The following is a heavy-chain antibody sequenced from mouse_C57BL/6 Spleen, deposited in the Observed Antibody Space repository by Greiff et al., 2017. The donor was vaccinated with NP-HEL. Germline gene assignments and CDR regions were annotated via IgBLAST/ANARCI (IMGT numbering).Heavy chain of an antibody. D-gene: IGHD2-4*01. V-gene: IGHV1-64*01. CDR3: ARQADYAWFAY. Sequence: VQLQQPGAELVKPGASVKLSCKASGYTFTSYWMPWVKQRPGQGLEWIGMIHPNSGSTTYNEKFKSKATLTVDKSSSTAYMQLSSLSSEDSAVCDCARQADYAWFAYWGQGTLVTVSA. J-gene: IGHJ3*01. CDR2: IHPNSGST. CDR1: GYTFTSYW.